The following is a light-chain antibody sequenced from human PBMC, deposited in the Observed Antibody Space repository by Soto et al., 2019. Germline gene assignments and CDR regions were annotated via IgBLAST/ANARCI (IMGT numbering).Light chain of an antibody. Sequence: EIVLTQSPATLSLSPGERATLSCRASQSVGKFLAWYQQKPGQAPRLLLYDASNRATGIPARFSGSGSGTDFTLTISSLEPEDFAVYYCQQRLHLPPLFTFGPGTMVDIK. CDR2: DAS. V-gene: IGKV3-11*01. J-gene: IGKJ3*01. CDR1: QSVGKF. CDR3: QQRLHLPPLFT.